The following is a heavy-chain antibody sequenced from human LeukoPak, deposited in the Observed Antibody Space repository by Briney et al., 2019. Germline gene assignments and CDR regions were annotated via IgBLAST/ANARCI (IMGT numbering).Heavy chain of an antibody. D-gene: IGHD1-20*01. J-gene: IGHJ4*02. V-gene: IGHV3-21*01. CDR1: GFTFSSCS. Sequence: GGSLRLSCAASGFTFSSCSMNWVRQAPGKGLEWVSSISSSSSYIYYADSVKGRFTISRDNAKNSLYLQMNSLRAEDTAVYYCARDVYNWNYYDYWGQGTLVTVSS. CDR2: ISSSSSYI. CDR3: ARDVYNWNYYDY.